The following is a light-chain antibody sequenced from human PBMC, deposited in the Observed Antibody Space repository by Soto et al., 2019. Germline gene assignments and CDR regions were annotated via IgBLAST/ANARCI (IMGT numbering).Light chain of an antibody. CDR2: WAS. J-gene: IGKJ1*01. CDR1: QSVLYSSNNKNY. V-gene: IGKV4-1*01. CDR3: QQYYSTWWT. Sequence: DIVMTQSPDSLAVSLGERATINCKSSQSVLYSSNNKNYLAWYQQKPGQPPKLLIYWASTRESGVPDRFSGTGSGTDFTLNISSLQAEDVAVYYCQQYYSTWWTFGQGTKMEIK.